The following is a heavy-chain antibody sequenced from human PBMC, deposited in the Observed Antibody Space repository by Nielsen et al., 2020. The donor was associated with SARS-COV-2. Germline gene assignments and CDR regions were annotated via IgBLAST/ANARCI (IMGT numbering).Heavy chain of an antibody. Sequence: ASVKVSCKASGYTFTSYGISWVRQAPGQGLEWMGWISAYNGNTNYAQKLQGRVTMTTDTSTSTAYMELRSLRSDDTAVYYCARDRNDYGNYFYYIDVWGKGTTVTVSS. CDR1: GYTFTSYG. J-gene: IGHJ6*03. CDR2: ISAYNGNT. CDR3: ARDRNDYGNYFYYIDV. V-gene: IGHV1-18*04. D-gene: IGHD4-17*01.